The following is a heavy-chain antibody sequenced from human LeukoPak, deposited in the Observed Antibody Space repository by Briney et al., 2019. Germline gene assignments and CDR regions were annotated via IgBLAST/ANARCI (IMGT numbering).Heavy chain of an antibody. J-gene: IGHJ1*01. CDR2: IQQDGSEK. CDR1: GFTFNTYW. CDR3: AGTRYYYDSSGYYKPGIAEYFQH. V-gene: IGHV3-7*01. D-gene: IGHD3-22*01. Sequence: GGSLRLSCAASGFTFNTYWMSWVRQAPGKGLEWVANIQQDGSEKYYVDSVKGRFTISRDNAKNSLYLQMNSLRAEDTAVYYCAGTRYYYDSSGYYKPGIAEYFQHWGQGTLVTVSS.